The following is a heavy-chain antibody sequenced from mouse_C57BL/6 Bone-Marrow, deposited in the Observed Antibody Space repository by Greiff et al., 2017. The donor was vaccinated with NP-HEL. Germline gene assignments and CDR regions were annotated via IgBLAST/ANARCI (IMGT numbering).Heavy chain of an antibody. CDR2: INYDGSSI. J-gene: IGHJ4*01. D-gene: IGHD2-4*01. CDR3: AREGGLRRRTYAMDY. Sequence: EVKLMESEGGLVQPGSSMKLSCTTSGFTFSDYYMAWVRQVPEKGLDWVANINYDGSSIYYLDSLKSRFIISRDNAKNILYLQMSSLKSEDTATYYCAREGGLRRRTYAMDYWGQGTSVTVSS. V-gene: IGHV5-16*01. CDR1: GFTFSDYY.